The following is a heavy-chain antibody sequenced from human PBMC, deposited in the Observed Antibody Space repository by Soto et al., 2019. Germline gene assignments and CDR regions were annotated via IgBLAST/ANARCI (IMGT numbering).Heavy chain of an antibody. V-gene: IGHV3-30*18. CDR3: AKDGTYHSSWD. Sequence: QVQLVESGGGVVQPGRSLRLSCVVSGFTFSNYGMHWVRQAPGKGLEWVAVFSYDGTYQRYADSVKGRFTISRDISKNTLYLQMSSLRPEDMAVYYCAKDGTYHSSWDWGQGTLVTVSS. CDR1: GFTFSNYG. D-gene: IGHD3-10*01. J-gene: IGHJ4*02. CDR2: FSYDGTYQ.